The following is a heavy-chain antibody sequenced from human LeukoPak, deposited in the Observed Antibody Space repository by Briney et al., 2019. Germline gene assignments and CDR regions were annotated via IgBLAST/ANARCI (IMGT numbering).Heavy chain of an antibody. CDR3: ARDIYMFGIDY. CDR2: ISNGGGTI. D-gene: IGHD3-10*02. CDR1: GFTFTSYD. V-gene: IGHV3-48*03. Sequence: GGSLRLSCVTSGFTFTSYDFNWVRQAPGKGLEWVSYISNGGGTIYYADSVKGRFTISRDNAKNSVFLQMNTLRAEDTAVYYCARDIYMFGIDYWGQGTLVTVSS. J-gene: IGHJ4*02.